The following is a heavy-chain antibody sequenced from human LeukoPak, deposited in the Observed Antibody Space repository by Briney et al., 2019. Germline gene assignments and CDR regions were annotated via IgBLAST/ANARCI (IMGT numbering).Heavy chain of an antibody. Sequence: GGSLRLSCAASGFTFSSHWMHWVRQAPGKGLVWVSRINSDGSSISYADSVKGRFTISRDNAKNTLYPQMNSLRAEDTAVYYCAREAPYGVQLVKPTVPYYFDYWGQGTLVTVSS. V-gene: IGHV3-74*01. CDR3: AREAPYGVQLVKPTVPYYFDY. CDR2: INSDGSSI. J-gene: IGHJ4*02. D-gene: IGHD6-13*01. CDR1: GFTFSSHW.